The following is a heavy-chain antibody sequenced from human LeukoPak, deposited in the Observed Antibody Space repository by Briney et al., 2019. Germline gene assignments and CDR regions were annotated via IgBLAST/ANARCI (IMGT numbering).Heavy chain of an antibody. CDR2: IYPGDSDT. Sequence: ESLENSCKGSGYSFTSYWIGLGRQMPGKSLEWMGIIYPGDSDTRYSPSFQGQVTISADKSISTAYLQWSSLKASDTAMYYCARLPCGTSCYSDYWGQGTLVTVSS. CDR1: GYSFTSYW. CDR3: ARLPCGTSCYSDY. D-gene: IGHD2-2*01. J-gene: IGHJ4*02. V-gene: IGHV5-51*01.